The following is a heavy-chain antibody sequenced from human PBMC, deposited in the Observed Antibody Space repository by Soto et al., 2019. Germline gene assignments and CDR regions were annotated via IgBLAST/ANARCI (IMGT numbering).Heavy chain of an antibody. CDR1: GYTFTSYG. CDR3: ARDERKHGHYYYCCGIDV. Sequence: QVQLVQSGAEVKKPGASVKVSCKASGYTFTSYGISWVRQAPGQGLEWMGWISAYNGNTNYAQKLQGRVTMTTDTSTITAYKELRSRRSDDTAVYYCARDERKHGHYYYCCGIDVWGQGTTVTVSS. CDR2: ISAYNGNT. J-gene: IGHJ6*01. V-gene: IGHV1-18*01.